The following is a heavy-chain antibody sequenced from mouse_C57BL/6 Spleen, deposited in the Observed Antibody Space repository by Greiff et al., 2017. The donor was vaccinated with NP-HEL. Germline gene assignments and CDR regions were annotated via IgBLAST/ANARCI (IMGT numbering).Heavy chain of an antibody. Sequence: QVQLQQPGAELVKPGASVKLSCKASGYTFTSYWMQWVKQRPGQGLEWIGEIDPSDSYTNYNQKFKGKATLTVDTSSSTAYMQLSSLTSEDSVVYYCARSDYDYFDYWGQGTTLTVSS. CDR1: GYTFTSYW. CDR2: IDPSDSYT. J-gene: IGHJ2*01. CDR3: ARSDYDYFDY. V-gene: IGHV1-50*01. D-gene: IGHD2-4*01.